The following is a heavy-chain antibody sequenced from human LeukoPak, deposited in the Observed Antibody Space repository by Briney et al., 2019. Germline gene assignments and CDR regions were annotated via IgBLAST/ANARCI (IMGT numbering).Heavy chain of an antibody. D-gene: IGHD2-2*01. CDR2: INSDGSST. J-gene: IGHJ6*02. Sequence: GGSLRLSCAASGFTFSSYWMHWVRQAPGKGLVWVSRINSDGSSTSYADSVKGRFTTSRDNAKNTLYLQMNSLRAEDTAVYYCARDIVVVPATYGMDVWGQGTTVTVSS. CDR3: ARDIVVVPATYGMDV. CDR1: GFTFSSYW. V-gene: IGHV3-74*01.